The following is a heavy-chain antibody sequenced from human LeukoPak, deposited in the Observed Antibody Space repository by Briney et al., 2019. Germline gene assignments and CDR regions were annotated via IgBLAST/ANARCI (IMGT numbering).Heavy chain of an antibody. CDR3: ARGGATVVYLDY. V-gene: IGHV1-8*01. CDR2: MNPNSGNT. Sequence: ASVKVSCKASGYTFTSYDINWVRQATGQGLEWMGWMNPNSGNTGYAQKFQGRVTMTRNTSISTAYMELSSLRSEDTAVYYCARGGATVVYLDYWGQGTLVTVSS. D-gene: IGHD4-23*01. J-gene: IGHJ4*02. CDR1: GYTFTSYD.